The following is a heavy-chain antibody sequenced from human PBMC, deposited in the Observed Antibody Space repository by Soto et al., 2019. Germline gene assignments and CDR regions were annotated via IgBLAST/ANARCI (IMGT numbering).Heavy chain of an antibody. V-gene: IGHV4-39*01. J-gene: IGHJ4*02. CDR1: GGSISSSSYY. D-gene: IGHD3-22*01. Sequence: QLQLQESGPGLVKPSETLSLTCTVSGGSISSSSYYWGWIRQPPGKGLEWIGNMYYSGSTYYNPSLKSLVTISVDTSKNQFSLKLSSVTAADTAVYYCASDSSGYYSFDYWGQGTLVTVSS. CDR3: ASDSSGYYSFDY. CDR2: MYYSGST.